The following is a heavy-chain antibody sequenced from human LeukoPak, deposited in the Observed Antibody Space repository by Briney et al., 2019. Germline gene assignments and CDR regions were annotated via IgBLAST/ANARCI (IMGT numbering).Heavy chain of an antibody. CDR3: ARGSDSSCYPVLIDY. CDR2: IYPNSGGT. D-gene: IGHD3-22*01. Sequence: ASAKVSSVHPLYSLTGYNMHSVPHGLQQGVERVCWIYPNSGGTNYARKFQGRVTMTRDTSISTDYMELSRLRSDDTAVYYCARGSDSSCYPVLIDYWGQGTLVTVSS. V-gene: IGHV1-2*02. J-gene: IGHJ4*02. CDR1: LYSLTGYN.